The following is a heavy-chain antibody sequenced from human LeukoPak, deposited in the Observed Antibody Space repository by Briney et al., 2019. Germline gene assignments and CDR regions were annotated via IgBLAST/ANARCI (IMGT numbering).Heavy chain of an antibody. CDR1: GYSFSSHW. J-gene: IGHJ4*02. V-gene: IGHV5-51*01. Sequence: GESLKISCKGSGYSFSSHWIGWVRQMPGKGLEWMGIIYPGDSDTRYSPSFQGQVTISADKSLSTAYLQWSSLRASDSAMYYCAGHGGYGGNQKAHFDYWGQGTLVTVSS. CDR3: AGHGGYGGNQKAHFDY. CDR2: IYPGDSDT. D-gene: IGHD4-23*01.